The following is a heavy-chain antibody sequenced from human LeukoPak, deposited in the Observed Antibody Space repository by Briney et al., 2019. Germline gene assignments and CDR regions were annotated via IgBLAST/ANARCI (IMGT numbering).Heavy chain of an antibody. V-gene: IGHV4-39*07. CDR3: ARDSRLGRIQTFDY. J-gene: IGHJ4*02. D-gene: IGHD1-26*01. Sequence: SETLSLTCTVSGGSISSSSYYWGWIRQPPGKGLEWIGSIYYSGSTNYNPSLKSRVTMSVDTSKNQFSLKLSSVTAADTAVYYCARDSRLGRIQTFDYWGQGTLVTVSS. CDR2: IYYSGST. CDR1: GGSISSSSYY.